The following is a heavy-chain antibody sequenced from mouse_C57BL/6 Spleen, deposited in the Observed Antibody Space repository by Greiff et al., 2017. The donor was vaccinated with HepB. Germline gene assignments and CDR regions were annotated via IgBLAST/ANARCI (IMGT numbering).Heavy chain of an antibody. Sequence: VQLQQSGPELVKPGASVKMSCKASGYTFTDYNMHWVKQSHGKSLEWIGYINPNNGGTSYNQKFKGKATLTVNKSSSTAYMELRSLTSEDSAVYYCARGGITTVVARYFDVWGTGTTVTVSS. J-gene: IGHJ1*03. D-gene: IGHD1-1*01. CDR2: INPNNGGT. CDR1: GYTFTDYN. CDR3: ARGGITTVVARYFDV. V-gene: IGHV1-22*01.